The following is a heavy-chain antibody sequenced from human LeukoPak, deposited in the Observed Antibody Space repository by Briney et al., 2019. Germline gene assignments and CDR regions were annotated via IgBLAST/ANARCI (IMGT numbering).Heavy chain of an antibody. Sequence: ASVNVSGQASVYTFTGYYMHWVRQAPGPGLEWMGWSNPNSGGTKYAQKFQGRATMPRQTSIRTASLALNRQRSDDTAVYYCARAEVGFLEWLYFDYWGQGTLVTVSS. CDR1: VYTFTGYY. V-gene: IGHV1-2*02. J-gene: IGHJ4*02. D-gene: IGHD3-3*01. CDR3: ARAEVGFLEWLYFDY. CDR2: SNPNSGGT.